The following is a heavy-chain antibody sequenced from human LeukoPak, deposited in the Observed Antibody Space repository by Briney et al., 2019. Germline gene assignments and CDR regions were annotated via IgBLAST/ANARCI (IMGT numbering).Heavy chain of an antibody. CDR3: ARHVGGVDIVVVPAGFDP. J-gene: IGHJ5*02. CDR2: IYPGDSDT. CDR1: GYIFTSYW. Sequence: GESLKISCKGSGYIFTSYWIGWVRQMPGHGLEWMGIIYPGDSDTRYSPSFQGQVTISADKSISTAYLQWSSLKASDTAMYYCARHVGGVDIVVVPAGFDPWGQGTLVTVSS. D-gene: IGHD2-2*03. V-gene: IGHV5-51*01.